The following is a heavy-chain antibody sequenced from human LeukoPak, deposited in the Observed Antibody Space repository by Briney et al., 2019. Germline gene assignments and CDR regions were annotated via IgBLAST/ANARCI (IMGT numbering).Heavy chain of an antibody. CDR2: ISYDGSNK. CDR1: GFTFSSYG. Sequence: PGGSLRLSCAASGFTFSSYGMHWVRQAPGKGLEWVAVISYDGSNKYYADSVKGRFTISRDNSKNTLYLQMNSLRAEDTAVYYCAKSGIAVAGDYWYFDILGRGTLVTVSS. D-gene: IGHD6-19*01. CDR3: AKSGIAVAGDYWYFDI. J-gene: IGHJ2*01. V-gene: IGHV3-30*18.